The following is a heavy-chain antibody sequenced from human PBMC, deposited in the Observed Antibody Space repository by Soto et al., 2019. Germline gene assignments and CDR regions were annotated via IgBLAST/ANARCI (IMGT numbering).Heavy chain of an antibody. Sequence: SETLSLTCAVYGGSLSGYYWSWIRQPPGKGLEWIGEINHSGSTNYNPSLKSRVTISVDTSKNQFSLKLSSVTAADTAVYYCARDYYDFWSAHMGGWFDPWGQGTLVTVSS. CDR3: ARDYYDFWSAHMGGWFDP. J-gene: IGHJ5*02. CDR2: INHSGST. V-gene: IGHV4-34*01. CDR1: GGSLSGYY. D-gene: IGHD3-3*01.